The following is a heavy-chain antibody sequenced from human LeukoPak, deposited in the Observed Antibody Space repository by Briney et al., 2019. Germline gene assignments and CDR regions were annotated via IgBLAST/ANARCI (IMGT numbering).Heavy chain of an antibody. V-gene: IGHV3-48*02. CDR1: GFTFRRYS. CDR3: ARDVSGGSCYLGCWFDP. D-gene: IGHD2-15*01. J-gene: IGHJ5*02. CDR2: ISSSSSTI. Sequence: GGSLRLSCAASGFTFRRYSMNWVRQAPGKGLEWVSYISSSSSTISYADSVKGRFTISRDNAKNSLYLQMNSLRDEDTAVYYCARDVSGGSCYLGCWFDPWGQGTLVTVSS.